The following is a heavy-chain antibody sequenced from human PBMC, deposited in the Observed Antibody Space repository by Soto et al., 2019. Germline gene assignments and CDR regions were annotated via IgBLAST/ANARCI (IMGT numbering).Heavy chain of an antibody. CDR3: ARDITVLRFLEPFDY. J-gene: IGHJ4*02. D-gene: IGHD3-3*01. CDR1: GFTFSSYS. CDR2: ISSSSSYI. V-gene: IGHV3-21*01. Sequence: GGSLRLSCAASGFTFSSYSMNWVRQAPGKGLEWVSSISSSSSYIYYADSVKGRFTISRDNAKNSLYLQMNSLRAEDTAVYYCARDITVLRFLEPFDYWGQGTLVTVSS.